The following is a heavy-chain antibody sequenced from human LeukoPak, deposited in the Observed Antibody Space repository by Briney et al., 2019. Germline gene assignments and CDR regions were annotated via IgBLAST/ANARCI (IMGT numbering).Heavy chain of an antibody. CDR2: IYYTGST. J-gene: IGHJ4*02. CDR3: ARVGGYSSSWYLGY. V-gene: IGHV4-59*01. Sequence: SGTLSLTCTASGGSISSYYWSWIRQPPGKGLEWIGFIYYTGSTTYNSSLKSRVTISVDTSKNQFSLKLSSVTPADTAVYYCARVGGYSSSWYLGYWGQGTLVTVSS. CDR1: GGSISSYY. D-gene: IGHD6-19*01.